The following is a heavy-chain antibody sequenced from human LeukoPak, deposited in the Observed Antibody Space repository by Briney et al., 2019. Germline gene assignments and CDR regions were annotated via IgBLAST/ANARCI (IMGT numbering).Heavy chain of an antibody. D-gene: IGHD5-12*01. J-gene: IGHJ4*02. CDR2: ISPKSGGT. CDR1: GYTFSGHY. V-gene: IGHV1-2*02. Sequence: ASVKVSCKASGYTFSGHYIHWVRQAPGQGLEWMGWISPKSGGTNYAQKFQGRVTMTRDTSISTAYMELNSLRTDDTAVYYCARRMGSGYDFGYWGQGTLVTVSS. CDR3: ARRMGSGYDFGY.